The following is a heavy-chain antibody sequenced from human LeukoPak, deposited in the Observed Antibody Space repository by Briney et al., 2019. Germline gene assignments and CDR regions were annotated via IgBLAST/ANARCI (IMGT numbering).Heavy chain of an antibody. CDR1: GESFSGYY. J-gene: IGHJ5*02. CDR2: INHSGST. Sequence: SETLSLTCAVYGESFSGYYWSWIRQPPGKGLEWIGEINHSGSTNYNPSLKSRVTISLDTSKNQFSLKLSSVTAADTAVYYCARAISNDYARLDHWGQGALVTVSS. V-gene: IGHV4-34*01. CDR3: ARAISNDYARLDH. D-gene: IGHD1-1*01.